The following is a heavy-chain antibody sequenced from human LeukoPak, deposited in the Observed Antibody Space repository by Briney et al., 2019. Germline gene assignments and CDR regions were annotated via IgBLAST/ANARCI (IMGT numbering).Heavy chain of an antibody. D-gene: IGHD3-10*01. CDR2: ISYDGSNK. Sequence: GGSLRPSCAASGFTFSSYGMHWVRQAPGKGLEWVAVISYDGSNKYYADSVKGRFTISRDNSKNTLYLQMNSLRAEDTAVYYCAKDGEIPYWGQGTLVTVSS. V-gene: IGHV3-30*18. CDR3: AKDGEIPY. J-gene: IGHJ4*02. CDR1: GFTFSSYG.